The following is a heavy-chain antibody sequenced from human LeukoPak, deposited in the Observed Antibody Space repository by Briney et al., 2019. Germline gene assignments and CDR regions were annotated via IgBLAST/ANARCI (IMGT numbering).Heavy chain of an antibody. J-gene: IGHJ6*03. CDR2: IYTSGST. D-gene: IGHD6-6*01. V-gene: IGHV4-61*02. CDR1: GGSISSGSYY. CDR3: ARDRAAARPPYYYYYYMDV. Sequence: PSETLSLTCTVSGGSISSGSYYWSWIRQPAGKGLEWIGRIYTSGSTNYNPSLKSRVTISVDTSKNQFSLKLSSVTAADTAVYYCARDRAAARPPYYYYYYMDVWGKGTTVTVSS.